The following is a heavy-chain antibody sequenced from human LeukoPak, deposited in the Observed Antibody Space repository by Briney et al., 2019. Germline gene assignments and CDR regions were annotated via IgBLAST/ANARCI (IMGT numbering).Heavy chain of an antibody. D-gene: IGHD4-17*01. CDR3: ARLQATVTSNWFDP. CDR2: ISGSGGST. J-gene: IGHJ5*02. V-gene: IGHV3-23*01. Sequence: PGGSLRLSCAASRFTFSSYAMSWVRQAPGKGLEWVSAISGSGGSTYYADSVKGRFTISRDNSKNTLYLQMNSLRAEDTAVYYCARLQATVTSNWFDPWGQGTLVTVSS. CDR1: RFTFSSYA.